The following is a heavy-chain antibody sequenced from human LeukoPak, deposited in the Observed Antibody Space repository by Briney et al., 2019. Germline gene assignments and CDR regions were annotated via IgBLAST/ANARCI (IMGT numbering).Heavy chain of an antibody. CDR1: GFTFSSYW. V-gene: IGHV3-74*01. J-gene: IGHJ6*03. CDR2: INSDGSST. CDR3: ARDGIAVADYYYYYMDV. Sequence: PGGSLRLSCAASGFTFSSYWMHWVRQAPGKGLVWVSRINSDGSSTSYADSVKGRFTISRDNAKDTLYLQMNSLRAEDTAVYYCARDGIAVADYYYYYMDVWGKGTTVTVSS. D-gene: IGHD6-19*01.